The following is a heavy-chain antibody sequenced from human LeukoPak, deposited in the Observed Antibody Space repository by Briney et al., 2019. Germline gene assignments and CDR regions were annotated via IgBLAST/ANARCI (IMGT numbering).Heavy chain of an antibody. J-gene: IGHJ4*02. CDR2: FDPKDGET. Sequence: ASVKVSCKVSGYTLTELPMHWVRQAPGKGLEWMGGFDPKDGETIYAQKFQGRVTMTRNTSISTAYMELSSLRSEDTALYYCARAAWVSTSSKYYFDNWGQGTLVTVSS. CDR1: GYTLTELP. D-gene: IGHD2-21*01. CDR3: ARAAWVSTSSKYYFDN. V-gene: IGHV1-24*01.